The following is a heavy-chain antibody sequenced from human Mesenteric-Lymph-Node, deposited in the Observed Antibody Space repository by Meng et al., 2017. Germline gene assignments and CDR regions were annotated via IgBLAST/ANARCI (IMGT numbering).Heavy chain of an antibody. V-gene: IGHV3-30*03. CDR2: TLPDGNQN. CDR3: VRGSLDWYFDH. Sequence: GGSLRLSCTASGFTFSSYRMYWVRQAPGKGLEWLAVTLPDGNQNYYADSVKDRFTISRDNSKNTLFLHMNSLRAEDTAVYYCVRGSLDWYFDHWGQGTLVTVSS. J-gene: IGHJ4*02. CDR1: GFTFSSYR. D-gene: IGHD3-9*01.